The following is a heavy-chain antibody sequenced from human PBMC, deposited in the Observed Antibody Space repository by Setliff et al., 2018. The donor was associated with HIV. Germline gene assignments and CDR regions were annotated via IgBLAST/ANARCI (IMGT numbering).Heavy chain of an antibody. D-gene: IGHD6-19*01. CDR1: GGSFSGYY. CDR3: ASTGYSRGWSFDY. J-gene: IGHJ4*02. Sequence: SETLSLTCAVYGGSFSGYYWSWIRQPPGKGLEWIGEINHSGDTNYNPYLKSRVTISVDTSKNQFSLNLNSVTAADTAVYYCASTGYSRGWSFDYWGEGTLVTVSA. V-gene: IGHV4-34*01. CDR2: INHSGDT.